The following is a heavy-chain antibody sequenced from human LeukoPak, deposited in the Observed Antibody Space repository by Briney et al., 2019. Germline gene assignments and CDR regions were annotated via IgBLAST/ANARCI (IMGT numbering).Heavy chain of an antibody. CDR2: VNPTAGSR. CDR3: ARDLTN. CDR1: GHTFTDYY. J-gene: IGHJ4*02. Sequence: GSSVKVSCRASGHTFTDYYLHWVRQAPGQGLQWMGMVNPTAGSRAYAQDFLDRVTMTRGTSTSTVYMELYSLRSEDTAMYYCARDLTNWGQGTLVTVSS. V-gene: IGHV1-46*03.